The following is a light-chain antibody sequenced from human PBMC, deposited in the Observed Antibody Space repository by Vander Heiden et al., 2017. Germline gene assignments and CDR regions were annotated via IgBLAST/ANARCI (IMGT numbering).Light chain of an antibody. CDR1: SRDVGGYNY. Sequence: QSALTQPASVSGSPGQSITISCTGTSRDVGGYNYVSWYQQHPGKAPKLMIYGVSNRPSGISNRFSGSKSGNTASLTISGLQAEDEADYYCSSYTSSSTLVVFGGGTKLTVL. V-gene: IGLV2-14*01. J-gene: IGLJ2*01. CDR2: GVS. CDR3: SSYTSSSTLVV.